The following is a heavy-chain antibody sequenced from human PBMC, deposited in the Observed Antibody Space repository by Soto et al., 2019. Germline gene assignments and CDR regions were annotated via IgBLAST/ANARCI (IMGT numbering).Heavy chain of an antibody. Sequence: EVQLLESGGGLVQPGGSLRLSCAASGFTFSSYAMSWVRQAPGKGLEWVSAISGSGGSTYYADSVKGRFTISRDNSKNTLYLQMISLRAEDTAVYYCAKFRWFGELHPHYWGQGTLVTVSS. CDR3: AKFRWFGELHPHY. CDR1: GFTFSSYA. D-gene: IGHD3-10*01. CDR2: ISGSGGST. J-gene: IGHJ4*02. V-gene: IGHV3-23*01.